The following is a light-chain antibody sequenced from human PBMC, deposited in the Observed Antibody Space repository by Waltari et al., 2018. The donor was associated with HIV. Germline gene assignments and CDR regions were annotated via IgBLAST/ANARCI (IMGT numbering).Light chain of an antibody. CDR1: SSDVGGYNY. CDR2: DVS. J-gene: IGLJ2*01. CDR3: SSYTSSSTPLVV. Sequence: QSALTQPASVSGSPGQSITISCTGTSSDVGGYNYVSWYQQHPGKAPKIMIYDVSNRPSWVSNRFSGSKSGNTASLTISGLQAEDEADYYCSSYTSSSTPLVVFGGGTKLTVL. V-gene: IGLV2-14*03.